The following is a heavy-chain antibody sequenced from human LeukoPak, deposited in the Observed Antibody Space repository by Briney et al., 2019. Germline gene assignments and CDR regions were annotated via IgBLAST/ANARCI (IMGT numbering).Heavy chain of an antibody. V-gene: IGHV4-39*01. J-gene: IGHJ5*02. CDR2: INHSGST. Sequence: SETLSLTCTVSGGSISSSSYYWGWIRQPPGKGLEWIGEINHSGSTNYNPSLKSRVTISVDTSKNQFSLKLSSVTAADTAVYYCARHSSRWSVWFDPWDQGTLVTVSS. CDR1: GGSISSSSYY. D-gene: IGHD6-13*01. CDR3: ARHSSRWSVWFDP.